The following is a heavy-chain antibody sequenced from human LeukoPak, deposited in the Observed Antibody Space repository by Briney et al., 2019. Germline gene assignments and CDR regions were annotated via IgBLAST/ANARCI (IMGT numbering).Heavy chain of an antibody. D-gene: IGHD3-22*01. CDR1: GSIFTSYW. J-gene: IGHJ3*02. CDR2: IYPGDSDT. CDR3: ARALIVVDGFDI. Sequence: GESLQISCKGSGSIFTSYWIGWVRQMPGKGLEWMGIIYPGDSDTRYSTFFQGQVTISADKSISTAYLQWSSLKASDTAMYYCARALIVVDGFDIWGQGTMVTVSS. V-gene: IGHV5-51*01.